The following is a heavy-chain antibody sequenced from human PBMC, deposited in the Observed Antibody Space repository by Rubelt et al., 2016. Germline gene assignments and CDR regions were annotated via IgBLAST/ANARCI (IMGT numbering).Heavy chain of an antibody. CDR1: GYTFTSYG. Sequence: PCTSVKVSCKASGYTFTSYGISWVRQAPGQGLEWMGWISAYNGNTNYAQKLQGRVTMTTATSTSTGYMALSSLRSADTAVYYCAGVAPQWLVRGFDYWGQGTLVTVSS. CDR2: ISAYNGNT. J-gene: IGHJ4*02. CDR3: AGVAPQWLVRGFDY. V-gene: IGHV1-18*01. D-gene: IGHD6-19*01.